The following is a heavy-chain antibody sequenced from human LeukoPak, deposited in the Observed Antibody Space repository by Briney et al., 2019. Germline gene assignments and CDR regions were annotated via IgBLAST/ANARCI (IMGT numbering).Heavy chain of an antibody. Sequence: SETLSLTCTVSGDSISRSTYYWAWIRQPPGKGLEWIGSIYYSGSTYYNPSLKSRVTISVDTSKNQFSLKLSSVTAADTAVYYCARGSTVTTNYWGQGTLVTVSS. CDR1: GDSISRSTYY. CDR3: ARGSTVTTNY. D-gene: IGHD4-17*01. V-gene: IGHV4-39*01. CDR2: IYYSGST. J-gene: IGHJ4*02.